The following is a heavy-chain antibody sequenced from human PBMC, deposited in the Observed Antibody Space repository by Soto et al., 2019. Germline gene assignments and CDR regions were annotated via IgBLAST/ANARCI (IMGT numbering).Heavy chain of an antibody. V-gene: IGHV1-2*02. CDR1: GYAFTGYY. Sequence: ASVKVSCKASGYAFTGYYMHWVRQAPGQGLEWMGWINPNSGGTNYAQKFQGRVTMTRDTSISTAYMELSRLRSDDTAVYYCARVLRYDSHSMDVWGQGTTVTVSS. J-gene: IGHJ6*02. CDR3: ARVLRYDSHSMDV. D-gene: IGHD3-22*01. CDR2: INPNSGGT.